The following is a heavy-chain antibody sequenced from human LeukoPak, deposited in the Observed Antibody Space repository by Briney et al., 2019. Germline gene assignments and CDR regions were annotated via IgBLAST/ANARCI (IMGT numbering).Heavy chain of an antibody. V-gene: IGHV4-61*02. CDR3: ARGVTIFGGGAFDI. CDR1: GGSISSGSYY. Sequence: SETLSLTCTVSGGSISSGSYYWSWIRQPAGKGLEWIGRIYTSGSTNYNPSLKSRVTISVDTSKNQFSLKLSSVTAADTAVYYCARGVTIFGGGAFDIWGQGTMVTVSS. D-gene: IGHD3-3*01. J-gene: IGHJ3*02. CDR2: IYTSGST.